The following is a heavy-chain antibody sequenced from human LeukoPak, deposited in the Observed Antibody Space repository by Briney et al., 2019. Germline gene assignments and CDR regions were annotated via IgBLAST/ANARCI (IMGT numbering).Heavy chain of an antibody. V-gene: IGHV4-59*01. D-gene: IGHD3-16*01. Sequence: SETLSLTCTVSGASISSYYWSWIRQPPGKGLEFIGYIYYSGSTNYNPSLKSRVTISVDTSKNQFSLKLSSVTAADTAMYYCARVMITFGGVSASDIWGQGTMVTVSS. CDR1: GASISSYY. J-gene: IGHJ3*02. CDR2: IYYSGST. CDR3: ARVMITFGGVSASDI.